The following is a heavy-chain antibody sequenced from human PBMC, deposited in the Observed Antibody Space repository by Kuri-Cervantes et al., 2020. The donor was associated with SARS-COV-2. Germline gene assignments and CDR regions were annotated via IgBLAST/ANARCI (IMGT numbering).Heavy chain of an antibody. D-gene: IGHD3-22*01. Sequence: GESLKISCAASGFTFSSYSMNRVRQAPGKGLEWVSSISSSSSYIYYADSVKGRFTISRDNAKNSLYLQMNSLRAEDTAVYYCAREKYYYDSSGLGGGEDYCYGMDVWGQGTTVTVSS. CDR1: GFTFSSYS. CDR3: AREKYYYDSSGLGGGEDYCYGMDV. V-gene: IGHV3-21*01. J-gene: IGHJ6*02. CDR2: ISSSSSYI.